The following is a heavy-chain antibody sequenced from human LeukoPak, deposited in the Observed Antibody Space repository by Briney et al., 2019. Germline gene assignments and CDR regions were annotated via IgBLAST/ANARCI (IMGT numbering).Heavy chain of an antibody. CDR2: IYYSGST. CDR3: ARRVQQLSYYYYMDV. J-gene: IGHJ6*03. CDR1: GGSISSSSYY. V-gene: IGHV4-39*01. D-gene: IGHD6-13*01. Sequence: SETLSLTCTVSGGSISSSSYYWGWIRQPPGKGLEWLGSIYYSGSTYYNPSLKSRVTISVDTSKNQFSLKLSSVTAADTAVYYCARRVQQLSYYYYMDVWGKGTTVTVSS.